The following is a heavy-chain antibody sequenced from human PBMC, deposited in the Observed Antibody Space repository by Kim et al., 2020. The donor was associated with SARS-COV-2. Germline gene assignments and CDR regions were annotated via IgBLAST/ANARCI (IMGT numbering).Heavy chain of an antibody. V-gene: IGHV3-30*04. CDR3: ARDRELGYYGSGPLRD. CDR1: GFTFSSYA. D-gene: IGHD3-10*01. J-gene: IGHJ4*02. Sequence: GGSLRLSCAASGFTFSSYAMHWVRQAPGKGLEWVAVISYDGSNKYYADSVKGRFTISRDNSKNTLYLQMNSLRAEDTAVYYCARDRELGYYGSGPLRDWGQGTLVTVSS. CDR2: ISYDGSNK.